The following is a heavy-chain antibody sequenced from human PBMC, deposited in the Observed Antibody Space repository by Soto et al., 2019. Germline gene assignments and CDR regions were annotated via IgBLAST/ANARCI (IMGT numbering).Heavy chain of an antibody. CDR1: GFTFSSHA. V-gene: IGHV3-23*01. D-gene: IGHD4-17*01. CDR3: ARSQYPVTTYEGGYYYGIDV. Sequence: GGSLRLSCAASGFTFSSHAIGWLRQAPGTGPEWVAFVDGSGGDTAYADSVKGRFTISRDNSENSLYLHMNSLRAEDTAVYYCARSQYPVTTYEGGYYYGIDVWGQGTTVNVSS. J-gene: IGHJ6*02. CDR2: VDGSGGDT.